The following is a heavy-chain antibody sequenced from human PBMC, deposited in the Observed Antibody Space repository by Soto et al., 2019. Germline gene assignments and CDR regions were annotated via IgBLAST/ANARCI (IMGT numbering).Heavy chain of an antibody. D-gene: IGHD6-19*01. J-gene: IGHJ4*02. V-gene: IGHV3-33*01. CDR3: AREVGSGWYDSYFDY. CDR1: GFTFSSYG. CDR2: IWYDGSNK. Sequence: GESLKISCAASGFTFSSYGMHWVRQAPGKGLEWVAVIWYDGSNKYYADSVKGRFTISRDNSKNTLYLQMNSLRAEDTAVYYCAREVGSGWYDSYFDYWGQGTLVTVSS.